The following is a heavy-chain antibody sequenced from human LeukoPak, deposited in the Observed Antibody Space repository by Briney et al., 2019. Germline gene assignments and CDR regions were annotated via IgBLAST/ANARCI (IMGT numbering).Heavy chain of an antibody. Sequence: ASVKVSCKASGYTFTGYYMHWVRQAPGQGLEWMGWINPNSGGTNYAQKFQGRVTMTRDTSISTAYMELSRLRSDDTAVYYCARDTLFTSISRNWFDPWGQGTLVTVSS. CDR2: INPNSGGT. CDR1: GYTFTGYY. V-gene: IGHV1-2*02. CDR3: ARDTLFTSISRNWFDP. D-gene: IGHD3-3*01. J-gene: IGHJ5*02.